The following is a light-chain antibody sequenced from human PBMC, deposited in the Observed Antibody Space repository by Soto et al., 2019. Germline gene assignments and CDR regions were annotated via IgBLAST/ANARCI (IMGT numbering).Light chain of an antibody. CDR1: QSVLYSSNNKDY. J-gene: IGKJ5*01. Sequence: DIVMTQSPDSLAVSLGERATINCKSSQSVLYSSNNKDYLAWYQQKPGQPPKLLIYWASTRESGVPDRFSGSGSGTDFTLTISSQQAEDVAVYYCQQYYSTLITFGQGTRLEIK. V-gene: IGKV4-1*01. CDR3: QQYYSTLIT. CDR2: WAS.